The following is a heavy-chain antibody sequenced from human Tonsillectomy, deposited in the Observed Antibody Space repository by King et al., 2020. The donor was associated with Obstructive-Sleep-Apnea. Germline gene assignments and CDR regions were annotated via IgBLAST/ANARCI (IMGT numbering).Heavy chain of an antibody. V-gene: IGHV2-70*11. Sequence: TLKESGPALVKPTQTLTLTCTFSGFSLSTSGMCVSWIRQPPGKALEWLARIDWDDDKYYRKSLKTRLTISKDTSKNQVVLTMTNMDPVDTATYYCARDLANRIDPWGQGTLVTVSS. CDR1: GFSLSTSGMC. D-gene: IGHD3-3*02. J-gene: IGHJ5*02. CDR2: IDWDDDK. CDR3: ARDLANRIDP.